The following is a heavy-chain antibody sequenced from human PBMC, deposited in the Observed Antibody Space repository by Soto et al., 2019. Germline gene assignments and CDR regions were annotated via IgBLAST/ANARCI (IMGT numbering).Heavy chain of an antibody. Sequence: ASVKVSCKASGYTFTSYYMHWVRQAPGQGLEWMGIINPSGGSTSYAQKFQGRVTMTRDTSTSTVYMELSSLRSEDTAVYYCARDGKGGSGSYGPRYYFDYRGQGTLVTVSS. CDR1: GYTFTSYY. CDR3: ARDGKGGSGSYGPRYYFDY. V-gene: IGHV1-46*01. J-gene: IGHJ4*02. CDR2: INPSGGST. D-gene: IGHD3-10*01.